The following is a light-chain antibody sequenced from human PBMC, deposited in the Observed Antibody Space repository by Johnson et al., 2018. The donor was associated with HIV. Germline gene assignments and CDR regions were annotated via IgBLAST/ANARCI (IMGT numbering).Light chain of an antibody. CDR2: ENN. V-gene: IGLV1-51*02. J-gene: IGLJ1*01. Sequence: HSVLTQPPSVSAAPGQKVTISCSGSSSNIGNNYVSWYQQLPGTAPKLLIYENNKRPSGIPDRFSGSKSGTSATLGITGLQTGDEADYYGGTWDSSLGSVFVTGTKVTVL. CDR1: SSNIGNNY. CDR3: GTWDSSLGSV.